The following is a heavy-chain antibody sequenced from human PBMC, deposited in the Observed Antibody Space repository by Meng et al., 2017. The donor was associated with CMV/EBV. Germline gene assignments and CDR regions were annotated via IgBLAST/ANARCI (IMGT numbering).Heavy chain of an antibody. CDR1: GGSISSGDYD. J-gene: IGHJ5*02. CDR3: ARVYCSGGSCYGNWFDP. D-gene: IGHD2-15*01. CDR2: IYYSGST. V-gene: IGHV4-30-4*08. Sequence: LQDSGPGLLKPPQTLSLTCTVSGGSISSGDYDWSWIRQHPGKGLEWIGYIYYSGSTYYNPSLKSRVTISVDTSKNQFSLKLSSVTAADTAVYYCARVYCSGGSCYGNWFDPWGQGTLVTVSS.